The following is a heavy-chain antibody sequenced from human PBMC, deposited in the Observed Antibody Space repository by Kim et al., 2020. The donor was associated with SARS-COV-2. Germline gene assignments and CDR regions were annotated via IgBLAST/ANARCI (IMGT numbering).Heavy chain of an antibody. CDR1: GYTFTGYY. J-gene: IGHJ4*02. V-gene: IGHV1-2*02. D-gene: IGHD6-19*01. CDR3: ARDLRIAVAGIVSY. Sequence: ASVKVSCKASGYTFTGYYMHWVRQAPGQGLEWMGWINPNSGGTNYAQKFQGRVTMTRDTSISTAYMELSRLRSDDTAVYYCARDLRIAVAGIVSYWGQGTLVTVSS. CDR2: INPNSGGT.